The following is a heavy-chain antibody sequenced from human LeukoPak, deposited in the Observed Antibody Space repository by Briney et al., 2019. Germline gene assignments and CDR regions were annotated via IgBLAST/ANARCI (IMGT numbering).Heavy chain of an antibody. CDR3: ARDYHTVAVAGLFDY. Sequence: GGSLRLSCAASGFTFSSYAMHWVRQAPGKGLEWVSVISSDGSNKYYADSVKGRFTISRDSSKNTLYLQMNSLRAEDTAVYYCARDYHTVAVAGLFDYWGQGTLVTVSS. CDR2: ISSDGSNK. D-gene: IGHD6-19*01. CDR1: GFTFSSYA. J-gene: IGHJ4*02. V-gene: IGHV3-30-3*01.